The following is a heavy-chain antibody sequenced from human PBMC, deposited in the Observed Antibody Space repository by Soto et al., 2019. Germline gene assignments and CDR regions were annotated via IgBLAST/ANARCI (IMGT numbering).Heavy chain of an antibody. D-gene: IGHD3-9*01. Sequence: SETLSLTCAVYGGSFSGYYWSWIRQPPGKGLEWIGEINHSGSTNYNPSLKSRVTISVDTSKNQFSLKLSSVTAADTAVYYCAREYYDILTGSPLVYPYYYYYMDVWGKGTTVTISS. CDR1: GGSFSGYY. J-gene: IGHJ6*03. CDR3: AREYYDILTGSPLVYPYYYYYMDV. V-gene: IGHV4-34*01. CDR2: INHSGST.